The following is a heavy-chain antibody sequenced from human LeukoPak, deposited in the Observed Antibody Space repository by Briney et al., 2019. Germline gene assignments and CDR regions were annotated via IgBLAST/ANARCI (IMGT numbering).Heavy chain of an antibody. CDR2: IHHSGST. CDR1: GGSISNCY. Sequence: SETLSLTCTVSGGSISNCYCSWIRQPPGKGLEWIGYIHHSGSTNYNPSLKSRVTMSVDTSKNQFSLKLSSVTAADTAVYYCARLGGSGSYNTYYFDYWGQGTLVTVSS. J-gene: IGHJ4*02. CDR3: ARLGGSGSYNTYYFDY. D-gene: IGHD3-10*01. V-gene: IGHV4-59*08.